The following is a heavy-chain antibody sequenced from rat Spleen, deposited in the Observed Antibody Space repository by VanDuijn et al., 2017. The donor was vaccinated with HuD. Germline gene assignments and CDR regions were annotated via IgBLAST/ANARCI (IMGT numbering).Heavy chain of an antibody. CDR2: ISYEGSTT. CDR3: TRDPGSPFDY. Sequence: EVQLVESGGGLVRPGRSLKLSCAASGFTFSDYYMAWVRQAPKKGLEWVASISYEGSTTHYGDSVKGRFTISRDSAESTLYLQMNSLRSEDTATYYCTRDPGSPFDYWGQGVMVTVSS. D-gene: IGHD1-4*01. CDR1: GFTFSDYY. J-gene: IGHJ2*01. V-gene: IGHV5-22*01.